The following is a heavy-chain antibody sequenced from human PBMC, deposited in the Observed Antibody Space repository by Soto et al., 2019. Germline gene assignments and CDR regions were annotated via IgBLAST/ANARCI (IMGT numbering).Heavy chain of an antibody. Sequence: PGGSLRLSCAASGFTFSSYSMNWVRQAPGKGLEWVSYISSSSSTIYYADSVKGRFTISRDNAKNSLYLQMNSLRAEDTAVYYCASNSGYDVFDYWGQGTLVTVSS. V-gene: IGHV3-48*01. CDR1: GFTFSSYS. CDR2: ISSSSSTI. D-gene: IGHD5-12*01. J-gene: IGHJ4*02. CDR3: ASNSGYDVFDY.